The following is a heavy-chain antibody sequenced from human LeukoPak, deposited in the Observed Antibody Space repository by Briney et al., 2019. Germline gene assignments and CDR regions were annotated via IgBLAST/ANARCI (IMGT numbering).Heavy chain of an antibody. V-gene: IGHV3-48*03. Sequence: GGSLRLSCAASGFTFSSYEMNWVRQAPGKGLEWVAYISGDGDTIFYTDSVKGRLTISRDNAENSLFLQMNSLRAEDSAIYYCARGWFDNWGQGTLVTVSS. CDR2: ISGDGDTI. CDR1: GFTFSSYE. CDR3: ARGWFDN. J-gene: IGHJ4*02.